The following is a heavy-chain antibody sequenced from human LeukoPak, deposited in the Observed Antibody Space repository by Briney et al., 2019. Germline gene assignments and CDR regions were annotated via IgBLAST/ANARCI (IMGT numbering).Heavy chain of an antibody. D-gene: IGHD6-19*01. CDR1: GFTFSSYG. J-gene: IGHJ2*01. CDR3: AREAPEAGDWYFDL. CDR2: IDGDGSTI. Sequence: GGSLRLSCAASGFTFSSYGMHWVRQAPGKGLVWVSRIDGDGSTISYADSVKGRFTISRDNAKNTLYLQMNSLRVDDTAVYYCAREAPEAGDWYFDLWGRGTLVTVSS. V-gene: IGHV3-74*01.